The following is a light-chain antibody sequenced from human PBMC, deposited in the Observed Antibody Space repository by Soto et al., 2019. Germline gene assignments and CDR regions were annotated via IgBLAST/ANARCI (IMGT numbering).Light chain of an antibody. Sequence: QSALTQPASVSGSPGQSITISCTGTSSDVGGYNYGSWYQQHPGKAPKLMIYEVSKRPSGVSNRFSGSKSGNTASLTISGLQAEDEADYYCGSYTSGSTYVFGTGTKVTVL. V-gene: IGLV2-14*01. CDR1: SSDVGGYNY. CDR3: GSYTSGSTYV. CDR2: EVS. J-gene: IGLJ1*01.